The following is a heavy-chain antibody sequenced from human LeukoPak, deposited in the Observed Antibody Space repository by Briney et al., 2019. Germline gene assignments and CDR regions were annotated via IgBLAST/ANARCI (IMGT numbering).Heavy chain of an antibody. CDR3: ARFHGSGTSSYFDS. CDR2: IYPGNSDT. CDR1: GYSFSTYW. J-gene: IGHJ4*02. V-gene: IGHV5-51*01. D-gene: IGHD3-10*01. Sequence: GESLKISCKGSGYSFSTYWIGWVRQMPGKGLEWMGIIYPGNSDTRNSPSFQGQVTISVDKSINTAYLQWSSLKASDTAMYYCARFHGSGTSSYFDSWGQGTPVTVYS.